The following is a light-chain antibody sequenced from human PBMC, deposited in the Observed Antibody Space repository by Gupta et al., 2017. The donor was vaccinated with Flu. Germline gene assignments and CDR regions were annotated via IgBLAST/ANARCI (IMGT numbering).Light chain of an antibody. CDR2: AAS. J-gene: IGKJ1*01. V-gene: IGKV1-8*01. Sequence: TGDRVTITCRASQGISSYLAWYQQKPGKAPKLLIYAASTLQSGVPSRFSGSGSGTDFTLTISCLQSEDFASYYCQQYYSYRTFGQGTKVEIK. CDR1: QGISSY. CDR3: QQYYSYRT.